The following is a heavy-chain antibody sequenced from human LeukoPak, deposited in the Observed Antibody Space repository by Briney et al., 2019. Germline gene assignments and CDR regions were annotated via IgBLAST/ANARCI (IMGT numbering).Heavy chain of an antibody. Sequence: GGSLRLSCVASGFTITNNWMYWVRQAPGRGVVWVSRIKNDESTAVYADSVKGRFTISRDNAKNTLYLQMNSLRVEDTAVYYCATVFKGSSLEDYWGQGTRVTVSS. CDR3: ATVFKGSSLEDY. V-gene: IGHV3-74*03. J-gene: IGHJ4*02. CDR2: IKNDESTA. D-gene: IGHD1-26*01. CDR1: GFTITNNW.